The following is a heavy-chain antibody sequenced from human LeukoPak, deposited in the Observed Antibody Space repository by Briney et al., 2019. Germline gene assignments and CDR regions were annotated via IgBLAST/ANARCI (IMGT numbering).Heavy chain of an antibody. J-gene: IGHJ4*02. CDR2: IWYDESNK. V-gene: IGHV3-33*01. CDR1: GFTFSTYG. Sequence: GRSLRLSCAASGFTFSTYGMHWVRHAPGKGLERVAVIWYDESNKYYADSVKGRFTISRDNSKNTLYLHMNSLRAEDTAVYYCATSMVRGVMFFDYWGQGTLVTVSS. CDR3: ATSMVRGVMFFDY. D-gene: IGHD3-10*01.